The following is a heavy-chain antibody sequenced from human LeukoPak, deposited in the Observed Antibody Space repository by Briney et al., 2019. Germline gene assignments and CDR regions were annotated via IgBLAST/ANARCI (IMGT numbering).Heavy chain of an antibody. D-gene: IGHD3-3*01. CDR2: ITGSGTGT. J-gene: IGHJ5*02. CDR1: GFTLDEYA. V-gene: IGHV3-43*02. Sequence: GGSLRLSCAASGFTLDEYAMHWVRQVPGKGLQWVSVITGSGTGTDYADSVKGRFTISRDNSRNSLYLQMNSLRIEDTALYYCAKDMDHYDFWTGGFDPWGQGTLVTVSS. CDR3: AKDMDHYDFWTGGFDP.